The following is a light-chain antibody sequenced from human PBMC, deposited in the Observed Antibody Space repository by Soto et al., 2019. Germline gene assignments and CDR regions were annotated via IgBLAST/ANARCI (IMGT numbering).Light chain of an antibody. CDR2: STN. CDR1: SGSVSTSYY. CDR3: VLYMGSGLWV. V-gene: IGLV8-61*01. Sequence: QAVVTQEPSFSVSPGGTVTLTCGLSSGSVSTSYYPNWYQQTPGQAPRTLIYSTNTRSSGVPDRFSGSILGNKAALTITGAQADDESDYYCVLYMGSGLWVFGGGTKVTVL. J-gene: IGLJ3*02.